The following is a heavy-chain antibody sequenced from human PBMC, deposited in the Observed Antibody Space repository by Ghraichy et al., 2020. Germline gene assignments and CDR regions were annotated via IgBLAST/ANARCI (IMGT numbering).Heavy chain of an antibody. Sequence: ASVKVSCKASGYTFTNYAMHWVRQAPGQRLEWMGWIDGDNGNTIYSQKFQGRVAITRDTSASTAYMELRSLRSEDTAMYFCARDTNYHQLSHTFHGAFDFWGQGTMLTVS. D-gene: IGHD2/OR15-2a*01. CDR3: ARDTNYHQLSHTFHGAFDF. J-gene: IGHJ3*01. CDR1: GYTFTNYA. V-gene: IGHV1-3*01. CDR2: IDGDNGNT.